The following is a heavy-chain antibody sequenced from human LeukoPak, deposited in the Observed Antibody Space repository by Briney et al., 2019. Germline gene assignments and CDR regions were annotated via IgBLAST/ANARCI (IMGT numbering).Heavy chain of an antibody. V-gene: IGHV1-2*02. J-gene: IGHJ6*03. CDR3: ARQPVVPAAMEDYYYYMDV. CDR1: GGTFSSYA. Sequence: ASVKVSCKASGGTFSSYAISWVRQAPGQGLEWMGWINPNSGGTNYAQKFQGRVTMTRDTSISTAYMELSRLRSDDTAVYYCARQPVVPAAMEDYYYYMDVWGKGTTVTVSS. D-gene: IGHD2-2*01. CDR2: INPNSGGT.